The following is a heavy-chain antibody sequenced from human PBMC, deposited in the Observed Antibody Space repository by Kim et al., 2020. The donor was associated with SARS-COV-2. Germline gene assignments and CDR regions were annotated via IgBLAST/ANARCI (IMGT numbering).Heavy chain of an antibody. CDR3: ASSMDSSGYYHHS. V-gene: IGHV4-38-2*02. D-gene: IGHD3-22*01. Sequence: SETLSLTCTVSGYSISSSYFWGWIRQSPGKGLEWIGSIHHSGSTHYNPSLKSRVTISADTSKNQFSLKLNSVTAADTAVYCASSMDSSGYYHHSWGQGTLVTVSS. J-gene: IGHJ4*02. CDR2: IHHSGST. CDR1: GYSISSSYF.